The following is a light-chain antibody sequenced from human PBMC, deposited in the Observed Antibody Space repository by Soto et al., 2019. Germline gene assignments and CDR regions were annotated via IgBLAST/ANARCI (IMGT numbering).Light chain of an antibody. V-gene: IGLV2-8*01. Sequence: QSVLTQPASVSGSLGQSVTFSCTGTSSDIGDYNYVSWYQQHPGKAPKLMIYEVTKRPSGVPDRFSGSKSGNTASLTVSGLQADDEADYYCSSYAGNNNYVFGTGTKVTVL. J-gene: IGLJ1*01. CDR3: SSYAGNNNYV. CDR1: SSDIGDYNY. CDR2: EVT.